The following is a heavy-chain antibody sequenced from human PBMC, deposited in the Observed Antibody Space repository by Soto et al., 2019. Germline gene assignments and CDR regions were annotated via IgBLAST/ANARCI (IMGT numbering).Heavy chain of an antibody. J-gene: IGHJ5*02. D-gene: IGHD2-15*01. CDR2: IYHSGST. CDR1: GGSISSGGYS. V-gene: IGHV4-30-2*01. CDR3: ARNLGYCSGGSCYSVGWFDP. Sequence: QLQLQESGSGLVKPSQTLSLTCAVSGGSISSGGYSWSWIRQPPGKGLEGIGYIYHSGSTYYNQSLKSRATISVDRAKNQFSLKLSSVTAADTAVYYCARNLGYCSGGSCYSVGWFDPWGQGTLVTVSS.